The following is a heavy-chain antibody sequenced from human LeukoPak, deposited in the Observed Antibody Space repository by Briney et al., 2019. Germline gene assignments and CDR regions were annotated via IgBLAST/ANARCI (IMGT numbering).Heavy chain of an antibody. J-gene: IGHJ4*02. V-gene: IGHV3-30-3*01. CDR3: ARDRMAAAGAGLIEY. CDR1: GLTFSSYA. CDR2: ISYDGNKK. Sequence: GGSLRLSCAAPGLTFSSYAVHWVRQTPGKGLEWGAVISYDGNKKYYADSVKGRFTISRDSSKNTLYLQMNSLRAEDTAVYYCARDRMAAAGAGLIEYWGQGTLVTVSS. D-gene: IGHD6-13*01.